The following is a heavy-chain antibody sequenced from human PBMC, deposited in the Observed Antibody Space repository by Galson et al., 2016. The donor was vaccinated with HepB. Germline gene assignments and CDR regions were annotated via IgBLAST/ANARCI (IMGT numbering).Heavy chain of an antibody. Sequence: LRLSCAASGFTFSSYGMHWVRQAPGNGLEWVAVISYDGSNKYYADSVKGRFTISRDNAKNTLYLQMNRQRAEDTAEYYCAKEARYCSGASSTYGMDVWGQGTTVTVSS. CDR2: ISYDGSNK. J-gene: IGHJ6*02. CDR3: AKEARYCSGASSTYGMDV. CDR1: GFTFSSYG. V-gene: IGHV3-30*18. D-gene: IGHD2-15*01.